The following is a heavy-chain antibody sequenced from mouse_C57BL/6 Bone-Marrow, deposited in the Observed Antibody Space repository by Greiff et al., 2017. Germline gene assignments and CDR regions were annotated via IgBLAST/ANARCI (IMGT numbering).Heavy chain of an antibody. V-gene: IGHV1-52*01. J-gene: IGHJ1*03. D-gene: IGHD1-1*01. CDR1: GYTFTSYW. CDR2: IDPSDSET. Sequence: QVQLQQSGAELVRPGSSVKLSCKASGYTFTSYWMHWVKQRPIQGLEWIGNIDPSDSETHYNQKFKDKATLTVDKSSSTAYIKLSSLTCKDSAVYYCVSFIATVVATPDFDDWGTGTTVTVSS. CDR3: VSFIATVVATPDFDD.